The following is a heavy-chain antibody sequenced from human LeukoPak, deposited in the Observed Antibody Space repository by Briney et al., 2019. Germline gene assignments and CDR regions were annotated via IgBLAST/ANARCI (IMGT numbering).Heavy chain of an antibody. Sequence: SETLSLTCTVSGGSIGSSGYYWGWIRQPPGKGLEWIGNIYYSGSTYYNPSLKSRVTISVDTSKNQFSVKLSSVTAADTAVYYCARRREGSSSVDSSGQGTLVTVSS. D-gene: IGHD6-6*01. V-gene: IGHV4-39*01. CDR1: GGSIGSSGYY. J-gene: IGHJ4*02. CDR2: IYYSGST. CDR3: ARRREGSSSVDS.